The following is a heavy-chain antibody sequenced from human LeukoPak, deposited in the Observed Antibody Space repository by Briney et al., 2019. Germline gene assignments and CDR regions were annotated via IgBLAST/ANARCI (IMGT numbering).Heavy chain of an antibody. D-gene: IGHD5-12*01. CDR2: IYYSGST. CDR1: GGSVSSGSYY. V-gene: IGHV4-61*01. Sequence: SETLSLTCTVSGGSVSSGSYYWSWIRQPPGKGLEWIGYIYYSGSTNYNPFLKSRVTISVDTSKNQFSLKLSSVTAADTAVYYCARDRETYSGYDSGIDYWGQGTLVTVSS. CDR3: ARDRETYSGYDSGIDY. J-gene: IGHJ4*02.